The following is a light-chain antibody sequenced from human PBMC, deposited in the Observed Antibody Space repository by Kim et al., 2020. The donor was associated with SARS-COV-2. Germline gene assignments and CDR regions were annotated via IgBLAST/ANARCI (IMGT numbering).Light chain of an antibody. V-gene: IGKV3-20*01. J-gene: IGKJ1*01. Sequence: SPGERATLSCRASQSVSSSYLAWYQQKPGQAPGLLIYGASSRATGIPDRFSGSGSGTDFTLTISRLEPEDFAVYYCQQYGSSPRTFGQGTKVEIK. CDR1: QSVSSSY. CDR3: QQYGSSPRT. CDR2: GAS.